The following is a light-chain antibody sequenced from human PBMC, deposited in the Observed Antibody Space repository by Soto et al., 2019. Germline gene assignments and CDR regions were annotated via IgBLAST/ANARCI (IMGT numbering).Light chain of an antibody. CDR3: AAWGDNLNGWV. Sequence: QSVLTQPPSASGTPGQRVTISCSGSSSNIGNNAVNWYQQFPGTAPNLLIYDNIQRPSGVPDRFSGSKSGTSASLAISGLQSEDEADYYCAAWGDNLNGWVFGGGTKLTVL. V-gene: IGLV1-44*01. CDR1: SSNIGNNA. J-gene: IGLJ3*02. CDR2: DNI.